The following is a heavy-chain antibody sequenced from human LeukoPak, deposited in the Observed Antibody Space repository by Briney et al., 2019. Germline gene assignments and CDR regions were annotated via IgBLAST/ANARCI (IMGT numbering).Heavy chain of an antibody. D-gene: IGHD6-19*01. V-gene: IGHV1-2*02. CDR1: GYTFTGYY. Sequence: ASVKVSCKASGYTFTGYYMHWVRQAPGQGLEWMGWINPNSGGTNYAQKFQGRVTMTRDTSISTAYMELSRLRSDDTAVYYCARDPQGAVAGTFLDYWGQGTLVTVSP. J-gene: IGHJ4*02. CDR2: INPNSGGT. CDR3: ARDPQGAVAGTFLDY.